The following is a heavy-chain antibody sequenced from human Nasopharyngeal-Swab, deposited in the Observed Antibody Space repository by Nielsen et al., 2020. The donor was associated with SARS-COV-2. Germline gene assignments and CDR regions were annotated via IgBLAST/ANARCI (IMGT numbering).Heavy chain of an antibody. J-gene: IGHJ4*02. CDR2: INVGNGNT. V-gene: IGHV1-3*01. Sequence: ASVKVSCKASGHTFTNHAMHWVRQAPGQSLEWLGCINVGNGNTEYSQRFQGRVTISTDTSASTAFMELTNLRSEDTAIYYCARGIHSSAWIVDYWGQGTLVTVSS. CDR3: ARGIHSSAWIVDY. D-gene: IGHD6-25*01. CDR1: GHTFTNHA.